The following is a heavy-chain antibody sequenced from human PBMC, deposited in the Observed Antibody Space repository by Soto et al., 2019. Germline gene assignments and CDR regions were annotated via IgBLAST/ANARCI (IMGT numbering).Heavy chain of an antibody. Sequence: PSETLSLTCTVSGGSISSGDYYWSWIRQPPGKGLEWIGYIYYSGSTYYNPSLKSRVTISVDTSKNQFSLKLSSVTAADTAVYYCARGENYYDSSAPGYWGQGTLVTVSS. CDR1: GGSISSGDYY. V-gene: IGHV4-30-4*01. D-gene: IGHD3-22*01. CDR2: IYYSGST. CDR3: ARGENYYDSSAPGY. J-gene: IGHJ4*02.